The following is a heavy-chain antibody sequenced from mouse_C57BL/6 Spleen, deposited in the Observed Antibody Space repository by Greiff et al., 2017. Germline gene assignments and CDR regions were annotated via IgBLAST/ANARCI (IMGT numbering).Heavy chain of an antibody. CDR2: ISDGGSYT. CDR3: AREIYDGYYFDY. V-gene: IGHV5-4*01. CDR1: GFTFSSYA. D-gene: IGHD2-3*01. Sequence: DVKLVESGGGLVKPGGSLKLSCAASGFTFSSYAMSWVRQTPEKRLEWVATISDGGSYTYYPDNVKGRFTISRDNAKNNLYLQMSHLKSEDTAMYYCAREIYDGYYFDYWGQGTTLTVSS. J-gene: IGHJ2*01.